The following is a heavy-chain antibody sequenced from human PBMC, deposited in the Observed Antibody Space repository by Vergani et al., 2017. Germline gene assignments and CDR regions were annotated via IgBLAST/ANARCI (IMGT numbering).Heavy chain of an antibody. CDR2: ISSNGGSK. CDR1: GFTFSSYA. V-gene: IGHV3-64*01. CDR3: ARATEGSSWYYYYYYYMDV. J-gene: IGHJ6*03. Sequence: EVQLVESGGGLVQPGGSLRLSCAASGFTFSSYAMHWVRQAPGKGLEYVSAISSNGGSKYYANSVKGRFTISRDNSKNTLYLQMNSLRAEDTAVYYCARATEGSSWYYYYYYYMDVWGKGTTVTVSS. D-gene: IGHD6-13*01.